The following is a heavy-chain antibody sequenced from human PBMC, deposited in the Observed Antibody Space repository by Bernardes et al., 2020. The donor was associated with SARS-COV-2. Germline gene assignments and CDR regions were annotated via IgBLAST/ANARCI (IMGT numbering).Heavy chain of an antibody. CDR3: ARDTHNCNGNSCHYVYFSGMDV. CDR2: ISAIDGKP. CDR1: GFTFRFYA. D-gene: IGHD2-15*01. Sequence: GGSLRLSCAASGFTFRFYAMNWVRQAPGKGLEWVSSISAIDGKPLHADSVKGRFSISRDNSKNTLNLQMNSLRAEDTAVYFCARDTHNCNGNSCHYVYFSGMDVWGPGTTVTVSS. V-gene: IGHV3-23*01. J-gene: IGHJ6*02.